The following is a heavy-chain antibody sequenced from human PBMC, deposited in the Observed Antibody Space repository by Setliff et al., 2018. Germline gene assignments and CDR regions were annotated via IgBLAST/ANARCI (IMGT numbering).Heavy chain of an antibody. CDR3: ARIRRDIVVVVGATPDYYDYMDV. CDR1: GYSLTSYW. J-gene: IGHJ6*03. CDR2: IDPSDSYT. D-gene: IGHD2-15*01. V-gene: IGHV5-10-1*01. Sequence: PGESLKISCKGSGYSLTSYWISWVRQMPGKGLEWMGRIDPSDSYTNYSPSFQGHVTISGDKSISTAYLQWSSLKASDTAMYYCARIRRDIVVVVGATPDYYDYMDVWGKGTTVTVSS.